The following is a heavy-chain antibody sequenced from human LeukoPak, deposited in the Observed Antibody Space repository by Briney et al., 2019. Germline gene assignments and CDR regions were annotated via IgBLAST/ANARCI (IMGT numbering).Heavy chain of an antibody. CDR1: GGTFSSYA. V-gene: IGHV1-69*13. CDR2: IIPIFGTA. CDR3: ARGRTIFGVVNYYYYYLDV. J-gene: IGHJ6*03. D-gene: IGHD3-3*01. Sequence: SVKVSCKASGGTFSSYAISWVRQAPGQGLEWMGGIIPIFGTANYAQKFQGRVKITEDESTSTAYMELSSLRSEDTAVYYCARGRTIFGVVNYYYYYLDVWGKGTTVTVSS.